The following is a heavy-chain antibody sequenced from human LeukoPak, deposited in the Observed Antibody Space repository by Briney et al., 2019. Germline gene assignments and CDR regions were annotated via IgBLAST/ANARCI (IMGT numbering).Heavy chain of an antibody. J-gene: IGHJ3*02. Sequence: PSETLSLTCAVYGGSFSGYYWSWIRQPPGKGLEWIGEINHSGSTNYNPSLKSRVTISVDTSKNQFSLKLSSVTAADTAVYYCARGLNLRYFDYSYAFDIWGQGTMVTVSS. CDR2: INHSGST. V-gene: IGHV4-34*01. D-gene: IGHD3-9*01. CDR3: ARGLNLRYFDYSYAFDI. CDR1: GGSFSGYY.